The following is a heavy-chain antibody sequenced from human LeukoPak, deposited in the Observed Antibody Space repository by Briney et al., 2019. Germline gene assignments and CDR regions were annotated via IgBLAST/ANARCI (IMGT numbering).Heavy chain of an antibody. V-gene: IGHV4-4*02. J-gene: IGHJ5*02. CDR1: GGSISSSNW. CDR2: IYHSGST. Sequence: SGTLSLTCAVSGGSISSSNWWSWVRQPPGKGQEWIGEIYHSGSTNYNPSLKSRVTISVDKSKNQFSLKLSSVTAADTAVYYCARVEERYSSGWSNWFDPWGQGTLVTVSS. CDR3: ARVEERYSSGWSNWFDP. D-gene: IGHD6-19*01.